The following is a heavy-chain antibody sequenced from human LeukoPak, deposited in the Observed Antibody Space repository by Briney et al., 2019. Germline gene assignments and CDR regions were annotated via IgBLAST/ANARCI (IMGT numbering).Heavy chain of an antibody. J-gene: IGHJ6*03. V-gene: IGHV3-30*02. CDR2: IRYDGSNK. CDR1: GFTFSSYG. D-gene: IGHD4-11*01. CDR3: AKGDSNYNYYYYYYMDV. Sequence: PGGSLRLSCAASGFTFSSYGMHWVRQAPGKGLEWVAFIRYDGSNKYYADSVKGRFTISRDNSKNTLYLQMNSLRAEDTAVYYCAKGDSNYNYYYYYYMDVWGKGTTATVS.